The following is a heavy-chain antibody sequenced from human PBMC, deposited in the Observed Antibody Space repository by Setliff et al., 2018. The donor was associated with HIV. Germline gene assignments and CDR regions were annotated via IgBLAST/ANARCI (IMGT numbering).Heavy chain of an antibody. D-gene: IGHD3-10*01. CDR1: GFTFSSYT. Sequence: GGSLRLSCAASGFTFSSYTMNWVRQAPGKGLEWVSSISSSYHLFYADSVKGRFTISRDNDKNSVHLQMTSLRAEDTAVYYCASSGSGSYINWFGPWGQGTLVTVSS. CDR2: ISSSYHL. V-gene: IGHV3-21*01. J-gene: IGHJ5*02. CDR3: ASSGSGSYINWFGP.